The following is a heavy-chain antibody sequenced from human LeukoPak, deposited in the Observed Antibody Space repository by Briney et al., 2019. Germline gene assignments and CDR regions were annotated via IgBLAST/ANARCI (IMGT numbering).Heavy chain of an antibody. J-gene: IGHJ5*02. V-gene: IGHV1-69*04. D-gene: IGHD6-13*01. CDR3: ARDETEGYSSGWYLGWFDP. CDR2: IIPIFGIA. Sequence: SSVKVSCKASGGTFSSYAISWVRQAPGQGLEWMGRIIPIFGIANYAQKFQGRVTITADKSTSTAYMELSGLRSEDTAVYYCARDETEGYSSGWYLGWFDPWGQGTLVTVSS. CDR1: GGTFSSYA.